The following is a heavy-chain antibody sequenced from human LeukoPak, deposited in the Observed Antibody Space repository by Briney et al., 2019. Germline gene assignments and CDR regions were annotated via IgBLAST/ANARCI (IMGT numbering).Heavy chain of an antibody. Sequence: PGGSLRLSCAASGFTFSNFWMSWVRQAPGKGLEWVAKIKQDGSEKYYADSVKGRFTISRDNSKNTLYPQMNSLRAEDTAVYYCAKDRGAAAGTPKYYFDYWGQGTLVTVSS. D-gene: IGHD6-13*01. CDR3: AKDRGAAAGTPKYYFDY. J-gene: IGHJ4*02. V-gene: IGHV3-7*01. CDR2: IKQDGSEK. CDR1: GFTFSNFW.